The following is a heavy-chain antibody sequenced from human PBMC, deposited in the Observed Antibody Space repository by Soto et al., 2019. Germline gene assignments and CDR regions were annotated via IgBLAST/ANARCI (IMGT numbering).Heavy chain of an antibody. D-gene: IGHD4-17*01. J-gene: IGHJ5*02. CDR3: ARGIKYGAYSRWFDP. CDR2: MNPNSGKT. V-gene: IGHV1-8*01. CDR1: GYTFTSYE. Sequence: QVQLVQSGAEVKKPGASVKVSCKASGYTFTSYEINRVRQATGQGLEYLGWMNPNSGKTAYVQKFQSRVTMTWDTSITTAYMELSSLRSEDTAVHFCARGIKYGAYSRWFDPWGQGTLVTVSS.